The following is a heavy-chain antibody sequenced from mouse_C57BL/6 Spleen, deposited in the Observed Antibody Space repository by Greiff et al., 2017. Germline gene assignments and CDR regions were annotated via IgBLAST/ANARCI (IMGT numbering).Heavy chain of an antibody. CDR2: INPNNGGT. J-gene: IGHJ2*01. V-gene: IGHV1-26*01. D-gene: IGHD1-1*01. Sequence: EVQLQQSGPELVKPGASVKISCKASGYTFTDYYMNWVKQSHGKSLEWIGDINPNNGGTSYNQKFKGKATLTVDKSSSTAYMELRSLTSEDSAVYYCARERGTTVVATRDFDYWGQGTTRTVSS. CDR1: GYTFTDYY. CDR3: ARERGTTVVATRDFDY.